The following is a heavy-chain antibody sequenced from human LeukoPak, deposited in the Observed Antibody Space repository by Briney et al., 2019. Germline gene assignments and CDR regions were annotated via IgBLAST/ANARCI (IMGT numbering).Heavy chain of an antibody. CDR2: IYYSGST. CDR3: ARRDSSNGGFDP. CDR1: GGSISSGDYY. V-gene: IGHV4-30-4*01. D-gene: IGHD6-13*01. Sequence: SETLSLTCTVSGGSISSGDYYWSWIRQPPGKGLEWIGYIYYSGSTYYNPSLKSRVTISVDTSKNQFSLKLNSVTAADTAVYYCARRDSSNGGFDPWGQGTLVTVSS. J-gene: IGHJ5*02.